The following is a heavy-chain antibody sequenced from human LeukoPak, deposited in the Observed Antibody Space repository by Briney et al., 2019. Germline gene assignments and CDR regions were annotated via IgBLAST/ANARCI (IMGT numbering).Heavy chain of an antibody. D-gene: IGHD5-12*01. CDR3: AREGDRKWLRPSSDY. CDR1: GFTFSDYY. V-gene: IGHV3-11*01. Sequence: GGSLRLSCAASGFTFSDYYMSWIRQAPGKGLKWVSYISSSGGTTYYADSVKGRFTISRDNAKNSLYLQMNSLRAEDTAVYYCAREGDRKWLRPSSDYWGQGTLVTVSS. J-gene: IGHJ4*02. CDR2: ISSSGGTT.